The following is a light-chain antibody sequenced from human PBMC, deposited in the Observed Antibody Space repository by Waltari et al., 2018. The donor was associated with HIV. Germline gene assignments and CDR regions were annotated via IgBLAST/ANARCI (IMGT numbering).Light chain of an antibody. Sequence: QSALTQPASVSGSPGQSITIYCTGTSRDVGGSNFVSWYQHHPGKAPKLMIYDVSNRPSGVSNRFSGSKSGNTASLTISGLQAEDEADYYCNSYTTSSTLHVVFGGGTKLTVL. CDR2: DVS. CDR3: NSYTTSSTLHVV. V-gene: IGLV2-14*03. CDR1: SRDVGGSNF. J-gene: IGLJ2*01.